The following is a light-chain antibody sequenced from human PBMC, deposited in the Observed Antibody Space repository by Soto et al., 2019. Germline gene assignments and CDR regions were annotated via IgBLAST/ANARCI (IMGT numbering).Light chain of an antibody. J-gene: IGKJ5*01. CDR3: QQLKSNLIT. Sequence: IQMTQSPSSVSASVGARVTITCRASQSISSWLAWYQQKPGKAPKLLIFDASSLESGVPSRFSGSGSGTEFTLTISSLQPEEFATYYCQQLKSNLITVGQGTRLEIK. V-gene: IGKV1-5*01. CDR1: QSISSW. CDR2: DAS.